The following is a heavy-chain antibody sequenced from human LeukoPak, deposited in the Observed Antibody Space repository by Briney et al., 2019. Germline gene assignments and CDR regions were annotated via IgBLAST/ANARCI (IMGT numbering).Heavy chain of an antibody. D-gene: IGHD5-24*01. CDR2: IWYDGGNK. Sequence: PGGSLRLSCAASGFTFRNHGMHWVRQAPGKGLEWVAIIWYDGGNKYYADSVNGRFTISRDNPKNTLFLQMNSLRAEDTAVYYCVRDRGALQYFDYWGQGTLVTVSS. CDR3: VRDRGALQYFDY. CDR1: GFTFRNHG. V-gene: IGHV3-33*01. J-gene: IGHJ4*02.